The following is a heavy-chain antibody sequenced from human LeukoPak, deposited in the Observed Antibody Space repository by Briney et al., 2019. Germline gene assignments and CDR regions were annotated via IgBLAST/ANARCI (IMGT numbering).Heavy chain of an antibody. CDR3: ARDGDILTGYYFDY. Sequence: GGSLRLSCAASGFTFSSYGMHWIRQAPGKGLEWVAVIWYDGSNKYYADSVKGRFTISRDNSKNTLYLQMNSLRAEDTAVYYCARDGDILTGYYFDYWGQGTLVTVSS. V-gene: IGHV3-33*01. CDR1: GFTFSSYG. J-gene: IGHJ4*02. D-gene: IGHD3-9*01. CDR2: IWYDGSNK.